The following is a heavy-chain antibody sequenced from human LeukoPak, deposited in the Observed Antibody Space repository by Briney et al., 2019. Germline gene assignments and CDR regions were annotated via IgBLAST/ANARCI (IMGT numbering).Heavy chain of an antibody. CDR1: GGSFSGYY. V-gene: IGHV4-59*01. CDR3: ASSYPLPEYFDY. J-gene: IGHJ4*02. CDR2: IYYSGST. D-gene: IGHD2-2*01. Sequence: SETLSLTCAVYGGSFSGYYWSWIRQPPGKGLEWIGYIYYSGSTNYNPSLKSRVTISVDTSKNQFSLKLSSVTAADTAVYYCASSYPLPEYFDYWGQGTLVTVSS.